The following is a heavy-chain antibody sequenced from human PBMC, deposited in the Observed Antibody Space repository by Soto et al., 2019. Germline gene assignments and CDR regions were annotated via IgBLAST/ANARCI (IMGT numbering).Heavy chain of an antibody. D-gene: IGHD3-3*01. Sequence: QLQLQESGPGLVKPSETLSLTCILSGGSISSRSYYWGWIRQSPGKGLEWIGSISYSGSTYYNPSLRSRVTISVDTSKDQFSLQLTSVTAADAAVYYCARHLLAQDFWSDSFEDFYGIDVWGQGSTVTVSS. J-gene: IGHJ6*02. V-gene: IGHV4-39*01. CDR1: GGSISSRSYY. CDR3: ARHLLAQDFWSDSFEDFYGIDV. CDR2: ISYSGST.